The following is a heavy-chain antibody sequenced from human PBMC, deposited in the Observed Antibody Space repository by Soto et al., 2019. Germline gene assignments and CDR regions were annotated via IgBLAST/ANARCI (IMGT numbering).Heavy chain of an antibody. CDR2: ITPFSGDV. J-gene: IGHJ4*02. V-gene: IGHV1-45*02. Sequence: QLQLVQSGAEVKKTGSSVTVSCKALGNTFSYRYLHWVRQAPGQALEWMGWITPFSGDVHYAQKFQERVTLTRARSVNTGYMRMTSLRAEDTAIYFCASGGAGSGPFTWELPDHWGQGTLVTVSS. D-gene: IGHD1-26*01. CDR3: ASGGAGSGPFTWELPDH. CDR1: GNTFSYRY.